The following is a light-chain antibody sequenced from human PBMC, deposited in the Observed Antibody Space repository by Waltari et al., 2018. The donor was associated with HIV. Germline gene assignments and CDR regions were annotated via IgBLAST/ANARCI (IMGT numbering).Light chain of an antibody. CDR2: RNN. CDR3: VAWDDSLGGVV. Sequence: VLTRPPSASGTPGQRATISCSGAPPNIERNNLFWYQPRPGTAPKLLIHRNNQRPSGVPDRFSGSTSGTSASLAISGLRSEDEAEYYCVAWDDSLGGVVFGGGTKVAVL. J-gene: IGLJ2*01. CDR1: PPNIERNN. V-gene: IGLV1-47*01.